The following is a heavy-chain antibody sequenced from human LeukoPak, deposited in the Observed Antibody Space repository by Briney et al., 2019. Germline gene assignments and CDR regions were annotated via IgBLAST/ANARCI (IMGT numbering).Heavy chain of an antibody. D-gene: IGHD3-10*01. CDR2: ISAYNGNS. V-gene: IGHV1-18*01. J-gene: IGHJ3*02. Sequence: ASVKVSCKASGYTFTSYGISWVRQAPGQGLEWMGWISAYNGNSNYAQKLQGRVTMTTDTSTSTAYMELRSLRSDDTAVYYCARDRDFDNAFDIWGQGTMVTVSS. CDR1: GYTFTSYG. CDR3: ARDRDFDNAFDI.